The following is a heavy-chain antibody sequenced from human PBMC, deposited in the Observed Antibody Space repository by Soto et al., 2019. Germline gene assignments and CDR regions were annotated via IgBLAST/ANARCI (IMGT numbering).Heavy chain of an antibody. CDR2: ISYDGSNK. Sequence: QVQLVESGGGVVQPGRSLRLSCAASGFTFSSYGMHWVRQAPGKGLELVAVISYDGSNKYYSDSVKGRFTISRDNSKNTLYLQMNSLRAEDTAVYYCARSLGPTYYGMDVWGQGTTVTVSS. D-gene: IGHD7-27*01. CDR1: GFTFSSYG. J-gene: IGHJ6*02. CDR3: ARSLGPTYYGMDV. V-gene: IGHV3-30*03.